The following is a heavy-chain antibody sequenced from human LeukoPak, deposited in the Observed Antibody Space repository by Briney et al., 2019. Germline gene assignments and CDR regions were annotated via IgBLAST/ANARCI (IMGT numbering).Heavy chain of an antibody. Sequence: SETLSLTCTVAGGSISSYYWSWIRQPPGELLEWIGYIYYSGSTNYNPSLKSRVTISVDTTKNQFSLKLSSVTAADTAVYYCARSLFYGDYGYYFDYWGQGTLVTVSS. V-gene: IGHV4-59*01. D-gene: IGHD4-17*01. CDR3: ARSLFYGDYGYYFDY. J-gene: IGHJ4*02. CDR1: GGSISSYY. CDR2: IYYSGST.